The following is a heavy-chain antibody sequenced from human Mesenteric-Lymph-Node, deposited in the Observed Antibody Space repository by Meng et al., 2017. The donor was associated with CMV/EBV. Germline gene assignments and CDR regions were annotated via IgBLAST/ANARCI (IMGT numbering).Heavy chain of an antibody. Sequence: GGSLRLSCAASGFTFSRYGMHWVRQAPGEGLEWVAFIRYDDSDKYYVDSVKGRFIISRDNSKNTLYLQMNSLRAEDAAVYYCAKGGAFQLLDYWGQGTLVTVSS. J-gene: IGHJ4*02. CDR2: IRYDDSDK. CDR1: GFTFSRYG. D-gene: IGHD2-2*01. CDR3: AKGGAFQLLDY. V-gene: IGHV3-30*02.